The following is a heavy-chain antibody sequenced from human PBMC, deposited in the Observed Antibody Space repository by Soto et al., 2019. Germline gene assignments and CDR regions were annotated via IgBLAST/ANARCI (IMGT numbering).Heavy chain of an antibody. J-gene: IGHJ5*02. CDR2: IIPIFGTA. D-gene: IGHD3-10*01. CDR3: ARMARDYYGSGKVGFDP. Sequence: GASVKVSCKASGGTFSSYAISWVRQAPGQGLEWMGGIIPIFGTANYAQKFQGRVTITADESTSTAYMELSSLRSEDTAVYYCARMARDYYGSGKVGFDPWGQGTLVTVSS. V-gene: IGHV1-69*13. CDR1: GGTFSSYA.